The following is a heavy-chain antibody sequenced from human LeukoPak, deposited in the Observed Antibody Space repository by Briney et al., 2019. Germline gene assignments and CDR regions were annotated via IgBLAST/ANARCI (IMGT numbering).Heavy chain of an antibody. CDR3: ARVRGGYNDY. J-gene: IGHJ4*02. D-gene: IGHD5-24*01. CDR2: INHSGST. V-gene: IGHV4-34*01. CDR1: GGSFSGYY. Sequence: SETLSLTCAVYGGSFSGYYWSWIRQPPGKGLEWIGEINHSGSTNYNPSHKSRVTISVDTSKNQFSLKLSSVTAADTAVYYCARVRGGYNDYWGQGTLVTVSS.